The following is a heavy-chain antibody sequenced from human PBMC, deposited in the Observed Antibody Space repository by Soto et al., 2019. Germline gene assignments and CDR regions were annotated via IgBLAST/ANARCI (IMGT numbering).Heavy chain of an antibody. Sequence: QVQLVESGVGVVQPGKSLRLSCAASGFAFRTFAMEWVRQAPGKGLEWVAVISYDGTTKFYADSVKGRFTISRDNSHNTLYLHMNSLRVEGTAIYYCGRDRSSTVITSSQFDPWGKGTLVTVST. CDR1: GFAFRTFA. CDR2: ISYDGTTK. J-gene: IGHJ5*02. V-gene: IGHV3-30*04. D-gene: IGHD4-17*01. CDR3: GRDRSSTVITSSQFDP.